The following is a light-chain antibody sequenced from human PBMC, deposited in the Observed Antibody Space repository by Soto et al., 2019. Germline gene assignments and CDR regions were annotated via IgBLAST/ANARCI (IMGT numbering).Light chain of an antibody. CDR2: DVS. CDR1: SSDLGGSFS. Sequence: QSVLTQPASVSGSPGQSITISCTGTSSDLGGSFSVSWYQQHPGKAPKLMIYDVSNRPSGVSNRFSGSKSGNTASLTISGIQADDEADYYCGSYTSSSRFFGTGTKLTVL. CDR3: GSYTSSSRF. J-gene: IGLJ1*01. V-gene: IGLV2-14*01.